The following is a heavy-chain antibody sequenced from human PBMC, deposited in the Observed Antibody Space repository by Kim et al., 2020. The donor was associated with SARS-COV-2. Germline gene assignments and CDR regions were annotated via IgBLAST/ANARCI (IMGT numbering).Heavy chain of an antibody. D-gene: IGHD6-13*01. Sequence: SETLSLTCTVSGGSVSSGSYYWSWIRQPPGKGLEWIGYIYYSGSTNYNPSLKSRVTISVDTSKNQFSLKLSSVTAADTAVYYCAREGYSSSWSPLGYYYGMDVWGQGTTVTVSS. J-gene: IGHJ6*02. V-gene: IGHV4-61*01. CDR3: AREGYSSSWSPLGYYYGMDV. CDR1: GGSVSSGSYY. CDR2: IYYSGST.